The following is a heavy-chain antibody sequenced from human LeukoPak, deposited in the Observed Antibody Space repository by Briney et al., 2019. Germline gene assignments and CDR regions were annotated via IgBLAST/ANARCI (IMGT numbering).Heavy chain of an antibody. Sequence: SETLSLTCTVSGYSITSGYYWGWIRQPPGQGLERIGSIYHSGSTYYNPSLMSRVTISVDTSKNQFSLQLTSVTAADTAFYYCATYGFCSSSSCYYFDYWGQGTLVTVSS. CDR3: ATYGFCSSSSCYYFDY. V-gene: IGHV4-38-2*02. D-gene: IGHD2-2*03. CDR1: GYSITSGYY. J-gene: IGHJ4*02. CDR2: IYHSGST.